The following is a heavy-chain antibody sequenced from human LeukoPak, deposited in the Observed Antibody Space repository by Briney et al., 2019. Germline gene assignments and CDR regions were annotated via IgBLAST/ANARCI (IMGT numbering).Heavy chain of an antibody. CDR3: ARESDYVPTFYY. Sequence: PGGSLRLSCAASGFTFSSDRMSWVRQAPGKGLEWGAHIKEVGGVTYYADSVKGRFTLSRDKAKNTLYLQMNSLRAEETAVYYCARESDYVPTFYYWGQGKPVTVSS. J-gene: IGHJ4*02. CDR1: GFTFSSDR. D-gene: IGHD3-16*01. V-gene: IGHV3-7*03. CDR2: IKEVGGVT.